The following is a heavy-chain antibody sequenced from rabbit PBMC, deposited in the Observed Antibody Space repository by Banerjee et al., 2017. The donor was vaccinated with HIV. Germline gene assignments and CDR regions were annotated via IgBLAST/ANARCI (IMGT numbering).Heavy chain of an antibody. D-gene: IGHD4-2*01. J-gene: IGHJ4*01. V-gene: IGHV1S7*01. CDR2: IDPIFGTT. Sequence: QQLVESGGGLVQPGGSLKLSCKASGIDFSLYYMSWVRQAPGKGLEWIGYIDPIFGTTYYATWVDGRFTISSHNAQNTLWLQLNSLTAADTATYFCARDAGYAGSNLWGPGTLVTVS. CDR3: ARDAGYAGSNL. CDR1: GIDFSLYY.